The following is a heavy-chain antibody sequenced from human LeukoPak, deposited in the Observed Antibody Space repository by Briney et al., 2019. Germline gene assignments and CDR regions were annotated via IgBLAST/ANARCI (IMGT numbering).Heavy chain of an antibody. Sequence: PGGSLRLSCAASGFTFSSYAMSWVRQAPGKGLEWVSAISGSGGSTYYADSVKGRFTISRDNSKNTLYLQMNSLRAEDTAVYYCAKGDITMIVVVIALYFDYWGQGTLVTVSS. V-gene: IGHV3-23*01. J-gene: IGHJ4*02. CDR1: GFTFSSYA. D-gene: IGHD3-22*01. CDR2: ISGSGGST. CDR3: AKGDITMIVVVIALYFDY.